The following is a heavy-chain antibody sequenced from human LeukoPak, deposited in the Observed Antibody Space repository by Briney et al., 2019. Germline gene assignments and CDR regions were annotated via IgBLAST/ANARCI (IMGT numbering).Heavy chain of an antibody. V-gene: IGHV3-30*04. J-gene: IGHJ4*02. CDR1: GFTFNYYS. D-gene: IGHD1-26*01. CDR3: ASIYLIVGATTFDY. Sequence: GGSLRLSCAASGFTFNYYSMHWVRQAPGKGLEWVAGISYDGSNEYYADAMKGRFTISRGNAKNSLYLQMNSLRAEDTAVYYCASIYLIVGATTFDYWGQGTLVTVSS. CDR2: ISYDGSNE.